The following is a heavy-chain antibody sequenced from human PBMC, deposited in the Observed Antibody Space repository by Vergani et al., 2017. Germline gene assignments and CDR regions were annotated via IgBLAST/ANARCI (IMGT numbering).Heavy chain of an antibody. Sequence: QVQLQESGPGLVKPSETLSLTCTVSGGSISSYYWSWIRQPPGKGLEWIGYIYYSGSTNSNPSLQSQVTISVDTSKNQFSLELSSVTAADTAVYYCATTGYSYGVFDYWGQGTLVTVSS. CDR3: ATTGYSYGVFDY. CDR2: IYYSGST. D-gene: IGHD5-18*01. CDR1: GGSISSYY. J-gene: IGHJ4*02. V-gene: IGHV4-59*12.